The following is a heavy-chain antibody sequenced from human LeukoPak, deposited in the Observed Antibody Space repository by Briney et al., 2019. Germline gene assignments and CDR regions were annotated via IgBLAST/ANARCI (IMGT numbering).Heavy chain of an antibody. CDR1: GYTFTGYY. D-gene: IGHD3-10*01. J-gene: IGHJ6*02. Sequence: GASVKVSCKTSGYTFTGYYMHWVRQAPGQGLEWMGWINPNSGGTNYAQKFQGRVTMTRDTSISTAYMGLSRLRSDDTAVYYCARGGSGSYPSYRYYYYGMDVWGQGTTVTVSS. CDR3: ARGGSGSYPSYRYYYYGMDV. CDR2: INPNSGGT. V-gene: IGHV1-2*02.